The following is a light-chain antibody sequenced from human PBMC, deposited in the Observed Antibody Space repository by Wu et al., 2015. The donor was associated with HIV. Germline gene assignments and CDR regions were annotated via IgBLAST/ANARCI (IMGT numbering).Light chain of an antibody. CDR2: GID. J-gene: IGKJ1*01. CDR1: QSISRS. Sequence: SVSPGSTATLSCRASQSISRSLAWYQKKPGQPPRLLIYGIDSRATGIPARFSAYGSGTEFTLTLNNVQSEDLAVYYCQYQGAFGQGTKVEIK. CDR3: QYQGA. V-gene: IGKV3-15*01.